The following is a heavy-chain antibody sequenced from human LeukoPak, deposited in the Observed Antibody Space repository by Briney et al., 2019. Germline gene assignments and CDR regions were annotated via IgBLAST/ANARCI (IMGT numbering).Heavy chain of an antibody. J-gene: IGHJ6*02. V-gene: IGHV3-23*01. CDR3: ARGDRITMVRGVIITLYGMDV. Sequence: GGSLRLSCAASGFTFSSYAMSWVRQAPGKGLEWVSAISGSGGSTYYADSVKGRFTISRDNAKNSLYLQMNSLRAEDTAVYYCARGDRITMVRGVIITLYGMDVWGQGTTVTVSS. CDR1: GFTFSSYA. CDR2: ISGSGGST. D-gene: IGHD3-10*01.